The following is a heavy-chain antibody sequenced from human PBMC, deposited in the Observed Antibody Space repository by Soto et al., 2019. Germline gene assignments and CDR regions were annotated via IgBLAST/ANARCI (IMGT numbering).Heavy chain of an antibody. D-gene: IGHD1-7*01. V-gene: IGHV1-2*04. CDR3: ARGVRITGTAIDFDY. CDR2: INPNSGGT. J-gene: IGHJ4*02. CDR1: GYTFTGYY. Sequence: GASVKVSCKASGYTFTGYYMHWVRQAPGQGLEWMGWINPNSGGTNYAQKFQGWVTMTRDTSISTAYMELSRLRSDDTAVYYCARGVRITGTAIDFDYWGQGTLVTVS.